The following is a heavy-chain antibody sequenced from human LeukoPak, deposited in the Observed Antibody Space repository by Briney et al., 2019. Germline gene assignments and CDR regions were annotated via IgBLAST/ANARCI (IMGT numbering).Heavy chain of an antibody. Sequence: ASVKVSCKASGYTFTTYYMHWVRQAPGQGLEWVGIINPRGGSTTYAQRFQGRVTMTRDTSTSTVYMELSSLKSDDTAVYYCARGGGPGNYPFDFWGQGTLVTVSS. V-gene: IGHV1-46*01. D-gene: IGHD1-7*01. CDR2: INPRGGST. J-gene: IGHJ4*02. CDR3: ARGGGPGNYPFDF. CDR1: GYTFTTYY.